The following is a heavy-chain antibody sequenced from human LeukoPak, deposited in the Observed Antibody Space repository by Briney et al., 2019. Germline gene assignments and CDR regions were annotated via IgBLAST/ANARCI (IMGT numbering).Heavy chain of an antibody. CDR2: IYYSGST. J-gene: IGHJ6*03. CDR1: GDSISSSSSY. CDR3: ASVPPSDDYYYYMDV. V-gene: IGHV4-39*07. Sequence: PSETLSLTCTVSGDSISSSSSYWGWIRQPPGEGLEWIGSIYYSGSTYYNPSLKSRVTISVDTSKNQFSLKLSSVTAADTAVYYCASVPPSDDYYYYMDVWGKGTTVTVSS. D-gene: IGHD2-21*02.